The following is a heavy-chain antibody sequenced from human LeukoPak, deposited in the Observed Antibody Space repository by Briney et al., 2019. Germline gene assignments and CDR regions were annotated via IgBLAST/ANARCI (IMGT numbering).Heavy chain of an antibody. V-gene: IGHV5-51*01. CDR2: IHPGDSDT. Sequence: GESLKISCQGSGYTFNSYWIGWVRQKPGKGLEWMGIIHPGDSDTRYSPSFQGQVTISADKSISTAYLQWSSLKASDTAMYYCARRTYGDGDYYFDYWGQGTLVTVSS. D-gene: IGHD4-17*01. J-gene: IGHJ4*02. CDR1: GYTFNSYW. CDR3: ARRTYGDGDYYFDY.